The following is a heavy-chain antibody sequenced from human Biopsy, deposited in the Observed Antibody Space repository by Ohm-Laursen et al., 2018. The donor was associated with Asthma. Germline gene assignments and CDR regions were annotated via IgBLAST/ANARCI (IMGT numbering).Heavy chain of an antibody. D-gene: IGHD1-7*01. V-gene: IGHV3-30*03. CDR1: GFTFSTYG. Sequence: RSLRLSCAASGFTFSTYGMHWVRQAPGKGLEWVAVISYDGFNKDYGDSVKGRFTISRDNSKNTLYLQMNSLTPDDTAVYFCARDPLGISGTIYWYDWWGQGTLVTVSS. J-gene: IGHJ4*02. CDR3: ARDPLGISGTIYWYDW. CDR2: ISYDGFNK.